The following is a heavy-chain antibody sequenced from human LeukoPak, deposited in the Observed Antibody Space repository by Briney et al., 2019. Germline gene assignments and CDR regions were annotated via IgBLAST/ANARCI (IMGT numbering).Heavy chain of an antibody. Sequence: SETLSLTCTVSGGSISSYYWSWIRQPPGKGLEWIGFIYYSGSANYNPSLRSRVTISVDTSKHQFSLKLTSVTAADTAVYYCARTGVVATSYFFDYWGQGTLVTVSS. CDR3: ARTGVVATSYFFDY. D-gene: IGHD5-12*01. J-gene: IGHJ4*02. CDR2: IYYSGSA. V-gene: IGHV4-59*01. CDR1: GGSISSYY.